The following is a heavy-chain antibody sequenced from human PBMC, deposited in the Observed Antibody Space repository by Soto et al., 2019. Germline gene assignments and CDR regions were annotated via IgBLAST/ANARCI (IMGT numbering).Heavy chain of an antibody. Sequence: IHWVRQAPGQGLEWMGIISLYHHSTSYAQKFQGRLTVTADTSTTTVYMDLSSLTSEDSAVYWCARELYSCGGDCPYYMDYWGQGTLVTVS. D-gene: IGHD2-21*02. CDR3: ARELYSCGGDCPYYMDY. CDR2: ISLYHHST. V-gene: IGHV1-46*01. J-gene: IGHJ4*02.